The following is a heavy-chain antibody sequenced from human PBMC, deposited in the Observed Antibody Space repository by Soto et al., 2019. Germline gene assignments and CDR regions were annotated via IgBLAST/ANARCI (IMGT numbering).Heavy chain of an antibody. CDR3: ARGARGIAALSSRFDP. CDR1: GGTFSSYA. J-gene: IGHJ5*02. D-gene: IGHD6-13*01. CDR2: IIPIFGTA. V-gene: IGHV1-69*13. Sequence: GASVKVSCKASGGTFSSYAISWVRQAPGQGLEWMGGIIPIFGTANYAQKFQGRVTITADESTSTAYMELNSLRSEDTAVYYCARGARGIAALSSRFDPWGQGTLVTVSS.